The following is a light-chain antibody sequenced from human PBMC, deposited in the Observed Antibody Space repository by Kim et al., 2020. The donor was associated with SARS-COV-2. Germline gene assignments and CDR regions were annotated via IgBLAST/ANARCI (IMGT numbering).Light chain of an antibody. J-gene: IGLJ3*02. V-gene: IGLV3-1*01. CDR2: QDS. CDR1: KLGDKY. CDR3: QAWDSSTEV. Sequence: VSQGQTASITCSGDKLGDKYACWYQQKPGQSPVLVIYQDSKRPSGIPERFSGSNSGNTATLTISGTQAMDEADYYCQAWDSSTEVFGGGTKLTVL.